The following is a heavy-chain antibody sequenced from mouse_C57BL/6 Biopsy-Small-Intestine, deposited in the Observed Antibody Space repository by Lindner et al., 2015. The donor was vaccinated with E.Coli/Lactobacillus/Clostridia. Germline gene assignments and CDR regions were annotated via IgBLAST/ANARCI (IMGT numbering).Heavy chain of an antibody. CDR3: ARGDWFAY. Sequence: VQLQESGAELVRPGTSVKISCKASGYAFSSSWMNWVKQRPGKGLEWIGRIYPGDGDTNYNGKFKGKATLTADKSSSTAYMQLSSLTYEDSAVYYCARGDWFAYWGQGTLVTVSA. CDR2: IYPGDGDT. V-gene: IGHV1-82*01. J-gene: IGHJ3*01. CDR1: GYAFSSSW.